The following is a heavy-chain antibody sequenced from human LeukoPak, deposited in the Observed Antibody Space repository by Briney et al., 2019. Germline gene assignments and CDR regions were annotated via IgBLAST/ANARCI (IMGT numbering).Heavy chain of an antibody. CDR2: ISSSSDSI. CDR3: ARDNRDSFGYRYFDL. Sequence: GGSLRLSCPASGFTFSSYSMNWVRQGPGKELEWVSSISSSSDSIFYADSVKGRFTISRDNAENSLYLQMNSLRAEDTAVYYCARDNRDSFGYRYFDLWGRGTLVTVSS. V-gene: IGHV3-21*01. CDR1: GFTFSSYS. J-gene: IGHJ2*01. D-gene: IGHD5-18*01.